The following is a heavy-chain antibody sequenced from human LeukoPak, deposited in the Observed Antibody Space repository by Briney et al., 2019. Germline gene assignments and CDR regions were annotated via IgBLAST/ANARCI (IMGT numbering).Heavy chain of an antibody. D-gene: IGHD3-16*01. Sequence: PGGSLRLSCAASGFTFSSYGMSWVRQAPGKGLEWVSAISGSGGSTYYADSVKGRFTISRDNSKNTLYLQMNSLRAEDTAVYYCAKGRDPYDTLSFCFDYWGQGTLVTVSS. J-gene: IGHJ4*02. CDR2: ISGSGGST. V-gene: IGHV3-23*01. CDR1: GFTFSSYG. CDR3: AKGRDPYDTLSFCFDY.